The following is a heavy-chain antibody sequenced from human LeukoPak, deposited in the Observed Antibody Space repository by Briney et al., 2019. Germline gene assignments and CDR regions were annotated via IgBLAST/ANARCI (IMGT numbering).Heavy chain of an antibody. CDR2: ISGSGGST. V-gene: IGHV3-23*01. CDR3: AKDFQFLEWLPAGRYMDV. CDR1: GFTFSSYA. J-gene: IGHJ6*03. D-gene: IGHD3-3*01. Sequence: PGGSLRLSCAASGFTFSSYAMSWVRQAPGKGLEWVSAISGSGGSTYYADSVKGRFTISRDNSKNTLYLQMNSLRAEDTAVYYCAKDFQFLEWLPAGRYMDVWGKGTTVTVSS.